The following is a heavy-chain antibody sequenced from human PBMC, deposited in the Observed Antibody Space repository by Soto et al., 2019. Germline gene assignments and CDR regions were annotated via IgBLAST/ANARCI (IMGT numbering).Heavy chain of an antibody. D-gene: IGHD3-3*01. CDR1: GFTFSSYW. J-gene: IGHJ4*01. CDR2: IKQDGSEK. Sequence: GGSLRLSCAASGFTFSSYWMSWVRQAPGKGLEWVANIKQDGSEKYYVDSVKGRFTISRDNAKNSLYLQMNSLRAEDTAVYYCARGSPFTIFGVFLFDYWGHGTLVTVSS. CDR3: ARGSPFTIFGVFLFDY. V-gene: IGHV3-7*01.